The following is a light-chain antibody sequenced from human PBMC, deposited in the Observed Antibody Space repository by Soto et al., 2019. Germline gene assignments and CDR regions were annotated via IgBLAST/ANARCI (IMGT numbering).Light chain of an antibody. CDR3: QQYATSPLT. J-gene: IGKJ4*01. CDR1: QSVSSK. Sequence: EIVMTQSPATLSVSPGERATLSCRASQSVSSKLAWYQQKPGQAPRLLIYGASSRATGIPDRFSGSGSGTDFTLTISRLETEDFAVYYCQQYATSPLTFGGGTKVDIK. V-gene: IGKV3-20*01. CDR2: GAS.